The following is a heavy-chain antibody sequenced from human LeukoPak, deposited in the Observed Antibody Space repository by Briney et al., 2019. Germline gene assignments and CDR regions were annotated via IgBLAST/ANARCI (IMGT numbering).Heavy chain of an antibody. CDR1: GYTFTGYG. CDR2: ISAYNGNT. D-gene: IGHD2-2*02. Sequence: ASVKVSCKASGYTFTGYGISSGSEAPERGHEWMGWISAYNGNTNTTQKLRGRVTMTTDTSTSTAYMELRSLRSDDTAVYYCARHRTPDADCSSTSCYRSGAGRWFDPWGQGTLVTVSS. V-gene: IGHV1-18*04. CDR3: ARHRTPDADCSSTSCYRSGAGRWFDP. J-gene: IGHJ5*02.